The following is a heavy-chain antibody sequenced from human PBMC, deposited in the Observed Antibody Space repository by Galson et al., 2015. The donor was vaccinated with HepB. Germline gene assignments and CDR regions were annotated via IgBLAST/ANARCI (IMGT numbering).Heavy chain of an antibody. V-gene: IGHV5-10-1*01. CDR2: IDPIDSYT. D-gene: IGHD6-6*01. J-gene: IGHJ6*02. Sequence: SGAEVKKPGESLRISCKGSGYSFTSYWISWVRQMPGKGLEWMGRIDPIDSYTNYSPSFQGHVTISADKSITTAYLQWSSLKASDTAMSYCARLGWSSSDSQYHYGMDVWGQGTTVTVSS. CDR3: ARLGWSSSDSQYHYGMDV. CDR1: GYSFTSYW.